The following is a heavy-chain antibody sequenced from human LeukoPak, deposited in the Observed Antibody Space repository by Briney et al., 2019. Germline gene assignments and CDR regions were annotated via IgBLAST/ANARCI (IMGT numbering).Heavy chain of an antibody. D-gene: IGHD2-21*02. J-gene: IGHJ6*02. CDR3: AREEVTSIQIYSHYYGMDV. V-gene: IGHV3-21*01. CDR2: ITHSGGKT. CDR1: GFTSGAYN. Sequence: GGSLRLSCAASGFTSGAYNMHWVRQAPGKGLEWVSCITHSGGKTYYGDSVKGRFTTSRDNAKNSLFLQMGSLRDEDTAVYYCAREEVTSIQIYSHYYGMDVWGQGTTVTVSS.